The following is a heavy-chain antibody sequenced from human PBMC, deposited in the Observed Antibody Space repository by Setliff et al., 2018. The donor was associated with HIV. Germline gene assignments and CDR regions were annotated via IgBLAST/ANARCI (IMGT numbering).Heavy chain of an antibody. V-gene: IGHV4-4*02. CDR1: GGAIDNINW. J-gene: IGHJ5*02. CDR3: ARDQSIAARYLFDP. Sequence: SETLSLTCAVSGGAIDNINWWNWVRQSPGKGLEWIGEIYHSGTTNYNPSLKSRVTISVDKSKNQFSLKLTSVTAADTAVYYCARDQSIAARYLFDPWGQGTLVTVSS. D-gene: IGHD6-6*01. CDR2: IYHSGTT.